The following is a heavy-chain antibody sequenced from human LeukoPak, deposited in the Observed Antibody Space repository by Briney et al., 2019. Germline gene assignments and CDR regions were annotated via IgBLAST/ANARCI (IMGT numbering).Heavy chain of an antibody. D-gene: IGHD6-6*01. CDR1: GSTFSSYS. CDR3: ARDWRSSSSDY. CDR2: ISSSSSYI. J-gene: IGHJ4*02. Sequence: GGSLRLSCAASGSTFSSYSMNWVRQAPGKGLEWVSSISSSSSYIYYADLVKGRFTISRDNAKNSLYLQMNSLRAEDTAVYYCARDWRSSSSDYWGQGTLVTVSS. V-gene: IGHV3-21*01.